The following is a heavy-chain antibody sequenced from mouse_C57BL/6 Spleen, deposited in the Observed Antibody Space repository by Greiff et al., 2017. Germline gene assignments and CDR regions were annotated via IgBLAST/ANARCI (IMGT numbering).Heavy chain of an antibody. Sequence: QVQLKQPGAELVKPGASVKLSCKASGYTFTSYWMHWVKQRPGRGLEWIGRIDPNSGGTKYNEKFKSKATLTVDKPSSTAYMQLRSLTSEDSAVYYCAREGFDYWGQGTTLTVSS. CDR3: AREGFDY. CDR2: IDPNSGGT. J-gene: IGHJ2*01. V-gene: IGHV1-72*01. CDR1: GYTFTSYW.